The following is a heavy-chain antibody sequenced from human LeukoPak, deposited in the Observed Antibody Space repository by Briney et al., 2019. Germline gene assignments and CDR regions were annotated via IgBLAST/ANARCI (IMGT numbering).Heavy chain of an antibody. V-gene: IGHV4-4*07. CDR1: GGSISSYY. D-gene: IGHD1-26*01. CDR3: ARENSGRYREFDY. J-gene: IGHJ4*02. Sequence: PSETLSLTCTVSGGSISSYYWSWIRQPAGKGLEWIGRIYTSGSTNYNASLKSRVSMSVDTSKNQFSLKLSSVTAPGKGVFYWARENSGRYREFDYWGQGTLVTVSS. CDR2: IYTSGST.